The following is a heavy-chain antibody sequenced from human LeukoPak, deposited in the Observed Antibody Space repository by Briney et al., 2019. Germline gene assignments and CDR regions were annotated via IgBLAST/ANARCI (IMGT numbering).Heavy chain of an antibody. CDR3: AKMGRGYCSSQGCSNYYYYYMDV. J-gene: IGHJ6*03. D-gene: IGHD2-2*01. CDR1: GFTFSSYG. V-gene: IGHV3-30*02. Sequence: PGGSLRLSCAASGFTFSSYGMHWVRQAPGKGLEWVAVIWYGGSNKYYAGFVKGRFTISRDNSKNTLYLQMNSLRAEDTAVYYCAKMGRGYCSSQGCSNYYYYYMDVWGKGTTVTVSS. CDR2: IWYGGSNK.